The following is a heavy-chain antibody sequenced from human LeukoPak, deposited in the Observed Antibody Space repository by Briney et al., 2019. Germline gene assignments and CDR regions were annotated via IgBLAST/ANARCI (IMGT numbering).Heavy chain of an antibody. Sequence: ASVKVSCKASGYTFTSYGISWVRQAPGQGLEWMGIINPSGGSTSYAQKFQGRVTMTRDMSTSTVYMELSSLRSEDTAVYYCARDSSEGCYDSSGYSVCPPPELEGSLFDYWGQGTLVTVSS. D-gene: IGHD3-22*01. CDR3: ARDSSEGCYDSSGYSVCPPPELEGSLFDY. J-gene: IGHJ4*02. CDR1: GYTFTSYG. CDR2: INPSGGST. V-gene: IGHV1-46*01.